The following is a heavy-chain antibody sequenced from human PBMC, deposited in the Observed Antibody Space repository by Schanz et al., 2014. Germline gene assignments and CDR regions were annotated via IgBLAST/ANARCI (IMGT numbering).Heavy chain of an antibody. CDR1: GFTFSVYW. CDR3: ARGRARQLVHWFDP. J-gene: IGHJ5*02. Sequence: VQLVESGGGVVQPGRSLRLSCAASGFTFSVYWMHWVRQPPGEGLVSVSRISGDGTTTSYADSVKGRFTISRDNARYSLYLEMNSLRAEDTAVYYCARGRARQLVHWFDPWGQGTLVTVSS. V-gene: IGHV3-74*02. D-gene: IGHD6-13*01. CDR2: ISGDGTTT.